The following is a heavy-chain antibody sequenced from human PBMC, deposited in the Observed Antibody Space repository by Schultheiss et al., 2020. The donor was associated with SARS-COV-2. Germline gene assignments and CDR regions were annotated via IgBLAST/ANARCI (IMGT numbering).Heavy chain of an antibody. D-gene: IGHD3-9*01. Sequence: GESLRLSCAASGFTFSSYAMSWVRQASGKGLEWVGRIRSKANSYATAYAASVKGRFTISRDDSKNTAYLQMNSLKTEDTAVYYCTRLGILTGGDYWGQGTLVTVSS. CDR2: IRSKANSYAT. V-gene: IGHV3-73*01. CDR3: TRLGILTGGDY. CDR1: GFTFSSYA. J-gene: IGHJ4*02.